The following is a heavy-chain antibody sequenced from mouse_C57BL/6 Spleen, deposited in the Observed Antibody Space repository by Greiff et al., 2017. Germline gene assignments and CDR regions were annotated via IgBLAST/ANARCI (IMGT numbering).Heavy chain of an antibody. CDR2: IYPGDGDT. V-gene: IGHV1-82*01. CDR3: ARNYMSDD. J-gene: IGHJ2*01. Sequence: QVQLKESGPELVKPGASVKISCKASGYAFSSSWMNWVKQRPGKGLEWMGRIYPGDGDTNYNGKFKGTSTLTADKSSSTSYMQLSSLTSEASAVYFCARNYMSDDWGKGTTLTVSS. CDR1: GYAFSSSW. D-gene: IGHD2-12*01.